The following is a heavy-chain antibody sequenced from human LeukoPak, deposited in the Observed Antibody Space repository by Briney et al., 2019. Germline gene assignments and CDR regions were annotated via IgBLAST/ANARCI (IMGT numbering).Heavy chain of an antibody. CDR2: IKQDGSEK. CDR1: RYPIRTYR. V-gene: IGHV3-7*04. Sequence: GGSLRLACAASRYPIRTYRMSWVRQAPGKGLEWVANIKQDGSEKYFVESVKGRFTISRDNAKNTLYLQMNSLRAEDTAIYCCSREQVAVPGRNTWGQGTLVTVSS. CDR3: SREQVAVPGRNT. D-gene: IGHD6-19*01. J-gene: IGHJ4*02.